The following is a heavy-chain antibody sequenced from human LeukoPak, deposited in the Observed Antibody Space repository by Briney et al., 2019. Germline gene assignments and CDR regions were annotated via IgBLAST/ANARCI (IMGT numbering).Heavy chain of an antibody. D-gene: IGHD6-6*01. CDR1: GFTFSSYS. CDR2: ISSSSSYI. J-gene: IGHJ4*02. CDR3: ARSEQLNREFDY. Sequence: GGSLRLSCAASGFTFSSYSMNWVRQAPGKGLEWVSSISSSSSYIYYADSVKGRFTISRDNAKNSLYLQMNSLRAEDTAVYYCARSEQLNREFDYWGQGTLVTVSS. V-gene: IGHV3-21*01.